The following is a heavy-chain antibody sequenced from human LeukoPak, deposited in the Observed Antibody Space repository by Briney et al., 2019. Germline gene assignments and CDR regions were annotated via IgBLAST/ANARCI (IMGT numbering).Heavy chain of an antibody. V-gene: IGHV5-51*01. J-gene: IGHJ6*03. Sequence: GESLKISCQSSGYNFTPYWIVWVRQMPGKGLEWMGIIYPGDSDTRYSPSFQGQVTISADKSISTAYLQWSSLKASDTAMYYCARPRIAAAGTGDYYMDVWGKGTTVTVSS. CDR2: IYPGDSDT. CDR3: ARPRIAAAGTGDYYMDV. CDR1: GYNFTPYW. D-gene: IGHD6-13*01.